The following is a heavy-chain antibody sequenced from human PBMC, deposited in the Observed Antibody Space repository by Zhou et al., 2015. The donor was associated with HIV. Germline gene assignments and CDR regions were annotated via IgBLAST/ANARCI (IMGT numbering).Heavy chain of an antibody. CDR2: IIPMFGTT. D-gene: IGHD3-22*01. CDR3: ARSFYDRDGYYPDF. J-gene: IGHJ4*02. V-gene: IGHV1-69*06. Sequence: VQLVQSGAEVKKPGSSVKVSCKASGDTFNNFGISWVRQAPGQGLEWMGGIIPMFGTTNYTGKFQGRLTIAADKSTTTVYMQLLRLTFEDTAIIYCARSFYDRDGYYPDFWGQGTLVTVSS. CDR1: GDTFNNFG.